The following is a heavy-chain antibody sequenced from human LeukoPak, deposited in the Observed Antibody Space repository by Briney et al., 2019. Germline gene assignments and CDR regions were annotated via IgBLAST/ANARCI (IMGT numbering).Heavy chain of an antibody. Sequence: GGSLRLSCAASGFTVSGNYMSWVRQAPGKGLEWVSVIYSGGSTYYADSVKGRFTISRDNSKNTLYLQMNSLRAEDTAVYYCARAAEWLVLDYWGQGTLVTVSS. CDR2: IYSGGST. D-gene: IGHD6-19*01. CDR1: GFTVSGNY. V-gene: IGHV3-53*01. J-gene: IGHJ4*02. CDR3: ARAAEWLVLDY.